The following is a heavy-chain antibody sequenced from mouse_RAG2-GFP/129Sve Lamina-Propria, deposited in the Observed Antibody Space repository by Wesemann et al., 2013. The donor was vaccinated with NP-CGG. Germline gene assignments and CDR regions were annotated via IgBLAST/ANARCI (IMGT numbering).Heavy chain of an antibody. CDR2: IYPGGGYT. CDR1: GYTFTNYW. Sequence: GAELVRPGTSVKMSCKASGYTFTNYWIGWAKQRPGHGLEWIGDIYPGGGYTNYNEKFKGKATLTADKSSSTAYMQFSSLTSEDSAIYYCARRGGYDGFDYWGQGTTLTVSS. D-gene: IGHD2-2*01. CDR3: ARRGGYDGFDY. J-gene: IGHJ2*01. V-gene: IGHV1-63*01.